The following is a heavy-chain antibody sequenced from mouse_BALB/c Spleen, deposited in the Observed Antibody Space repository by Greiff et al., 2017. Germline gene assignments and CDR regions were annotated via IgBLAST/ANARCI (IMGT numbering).Heavy chain of an antibody. D-gene: IGHD2-12*01. CDR3: TRRSLYAGYAMDY. CDR2: INPSNGGT. Sequence: QVQLQQPGADLVKPGASVKLSCKASGYTFTSYYMYWVKQRPGQGLEWIGGINPSNGGTNFNEKFKSKATLTVDKSSSTAYMQLSSLTSEDSAVYYCTRRSLYAGYAMDYWGQGTSVTVSS. CDR1: GYTFTSYY. V-gene: IGHV1S81*02. J-gene: IGHJ4*01.